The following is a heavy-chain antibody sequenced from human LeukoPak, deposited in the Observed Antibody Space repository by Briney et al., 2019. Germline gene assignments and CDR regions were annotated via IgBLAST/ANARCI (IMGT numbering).Heavy chain of an antibody. V-gene: IGHV3-21*01. D-gene: IGHD1-14*01. CDR1: GFTFGGFN. Sequence: GGSLRLSCAASGFTFGGFNMNWVRQAPGKGLEWVATISSSSSYIYNADSVKGRFTISRDNAKNSLYLQMDSLRAEDTAVYYCARDGAGHYLDYWGQGALVTVSS. J-gene: IGHJ4*02. CDR3: ARDGAGHYLDY. CDR2: ISSSSSYI.